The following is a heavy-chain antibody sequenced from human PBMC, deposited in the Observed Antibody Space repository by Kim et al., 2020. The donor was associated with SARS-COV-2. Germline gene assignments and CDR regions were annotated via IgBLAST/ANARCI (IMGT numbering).Heavy chain of an antibody. V-gene: IGHV4-34*01. CDR3: ARRSLWGSYSPFDY. J-gene: IGHJ4*02. CDR1: GGSFSGYY. D-gene: IGHD1-26*01. Sequence: SETLSLTCAVYGGSFSGYYWSWIRQPPGKGLEWIGEINHSGSTNYNPSLKSRVTISVDTSKNQFSLKLSSVTAADTAVYYCARRSLWGSYSPFDYWGQGTLVTVSS. CDR2: INHSGST.